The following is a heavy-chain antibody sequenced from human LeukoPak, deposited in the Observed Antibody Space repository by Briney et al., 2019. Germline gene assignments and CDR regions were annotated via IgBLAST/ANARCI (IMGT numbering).Heavy chain of an antibody. V-gene: IGHV3-23*01. CDR3: AKKETTVTTNFER. D-gene: IGHD4-17*01. CDR1: GFTLRSYA. Sequence: GGSLRLSCAASGFTLRSYAMSWVRQAPGKGLEWVSDISGSGGSTYYADSVKGRFIISRDNSKNTLYLEMNSLRAEDTAVYHCAKKETTVTTNFERWGQGTLVTVSS. J-gene: IGHJ1*01. CDR2: ISGSGGST.